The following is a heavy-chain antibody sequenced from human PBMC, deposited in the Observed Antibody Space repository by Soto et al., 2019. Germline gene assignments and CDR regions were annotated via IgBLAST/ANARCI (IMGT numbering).Heavy chain of an antibody. CDR3: AKDLALVVVAASFPDY. D-gene: IGHD2-15*01. Sequence: GGSLRLSCAASGFTFSSYGMHWVRQAPGKGLEWVAVISYDGSNKYYADSVKGRFTISRDNSKNTLYLQMNSLRAEDTAVYYCAKDLALVVVAASFPDYWGQGTLVTVS. CDR2: ISYDGSNK. V-gene: IGHV3-30*18. J-gene: IGHJ4*02. CDR1: GFTFSSYG.